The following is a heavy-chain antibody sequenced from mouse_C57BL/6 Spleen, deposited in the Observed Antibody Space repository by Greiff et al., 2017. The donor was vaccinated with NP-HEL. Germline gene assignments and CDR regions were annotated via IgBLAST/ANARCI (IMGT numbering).Heavy chain of an antibody. Sequence: QVQLQQPGAELVRPGTSVKLSCKASGYTFTSYWMHWVKQRPGQGLEWIGVIDPSDSYTNYNQKFKGKATLTVDTSSSTAYMQLSSLTSEDSAVYYCAREGAAMDYWGQGTSVTVSS. J-gene: IGHJ4*01. CDR1: GYTFTSYW. CDR2: IDPSDSYT. D-gene: IGHD6-1*01. CDR3: AREGAAMDY. V-gene: IGHV1-59*01.